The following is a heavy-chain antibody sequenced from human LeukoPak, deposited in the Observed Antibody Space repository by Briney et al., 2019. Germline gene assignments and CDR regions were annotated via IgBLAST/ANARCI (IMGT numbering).Heavy chain of an antibody. J-gene: IGHJ4*02. CDR2: ISYDGSNK. D-gene: IGHD1-26*01. Sequence: GRSLRLSCAASGFTFSSYAMHWVRQAPGKGLEWVAVISYDGSNKYYADSVKGRFTISRDNSKNTLYLQMNSLRAEDTAVYYCARDVFYSGSYFFGYWGQGTLVTVSS. CDR1: GFTFSSYA. CDR3: ARDVFYSGSYFFGY. V-gene: IGHV3-30-3*01.